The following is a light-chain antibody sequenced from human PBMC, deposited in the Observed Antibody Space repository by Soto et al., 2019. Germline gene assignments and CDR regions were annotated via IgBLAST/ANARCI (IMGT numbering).Light chain of an antibody. CDR3: QQYNNWPPIT. V-gene: IGKV3-15*01. CDR2: GAS. Sequence: EIVMTQSPATLSVSPGERATLSCRASQRVSTYLAWYQQKPGQAPTLVMYGASTRATGIPARFSGSGSGTEFTLTISSLQSEDFAVYYCQQYNNWPPITFGQGTRLEIK. CDR1: QRVSTY. J-gene: IGKJ5*01.